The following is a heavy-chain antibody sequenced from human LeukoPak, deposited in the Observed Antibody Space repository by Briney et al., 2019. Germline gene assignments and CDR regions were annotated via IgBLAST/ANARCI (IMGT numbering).Heavy chain of an antibody. D-gene: IGHD2-15*01. J-gene: IGHJ4*02. V-gene: IGHV1-2*02. CDR2: INPNSGGT. CDR3: ARGGPVVVAATPY. Sequence: GASVKVSCKAFGYTFTGYYMHWVRQAPGQGLEWMGWINPNSGGTNYAQKFQGRVTMTRDTSISTAYMELSRLRSDDTAVYYCARGGPVVVAATPYWGQGTLVTVSS. CDR1: GYTFTGYY.